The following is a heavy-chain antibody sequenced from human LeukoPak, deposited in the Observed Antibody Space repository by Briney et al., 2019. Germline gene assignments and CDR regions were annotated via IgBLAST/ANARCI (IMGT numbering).Heavy chain of an antibody. CDR2: IYSGGSI. CDR3: ARFLGLTTSWYFDL. V-gene: IGHV3-53*01. CDR1: GFTVSSKY. J-gene: IGHJ2*01. Sequence: GGSLRLSCAASGFTVSSKYMSWVRQAPGKGLEWVSVIYSGGSIYYADSVKGRFTISRDNSQNTLYLQMNSLRAEDTAVYYCARFLGLTTSWYFDLWGRGTLVTVSS. D-gene: IGHD4-17*01.